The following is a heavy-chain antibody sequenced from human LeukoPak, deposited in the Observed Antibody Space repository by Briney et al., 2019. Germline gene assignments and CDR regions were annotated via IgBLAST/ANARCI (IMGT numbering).Heavy chain of an antibody. Sequence: ASVKVSCRASGYTFTSYAMHWVRQAPGQRLEWMGWINAGNGNTKYSQKFQGRVTITRDTSASTAYMELSSLRSEDTAVYYCARDIFPNIVATIQGSDAFDIWGQGTMVTVSS. D-gene: IGHD5-12*01. CDR2: INAGNGNT. J-gene: IGHJ3*02. CDR3: ARDIFPNIVATIQGSDAFDI. V-gene: IGHV1-3*01. CDR1: GYTFTSYA.